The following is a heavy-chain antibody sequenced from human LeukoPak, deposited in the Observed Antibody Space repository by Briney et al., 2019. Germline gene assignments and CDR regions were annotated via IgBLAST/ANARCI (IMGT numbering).Heavy chain of an antibody. CDR2: INNSGGST. CDR3: ANVVFGELCTFER. Sequence: GGSLRLSCAASIFSFSGYAMSWVRQAPGKGLEWVSTINNSGGSTYYADSVKGRFTISRDNSKSTLYLQMNSLRAEDTALYYCANVVFGELCTFERWGQGTLVTVSS. V-gene: IGHV3-23*01. J-gene: IGHJ4*02. D-gene: IGHD3-10*01. CDR1: IFSFSGYA.